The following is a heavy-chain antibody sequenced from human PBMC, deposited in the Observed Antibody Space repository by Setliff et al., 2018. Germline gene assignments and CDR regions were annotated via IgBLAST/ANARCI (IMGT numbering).Heavy chain of an antibody. Sequence: GASVKVSCKASGYPFTRYVIGWVRQAPGQGLEWMGWISTYNGNTNFAQRFQGRVTMTADTSTGTAYMELKSLRSDATAVYYCARGMAAAASNPFDYWGQGTLVTVSS. V-gene: IGHV1-18*01. D-gene: IGHD6-13*01. CDR1: GYPFTRYV. CDR2: ISTYNGNT. J-gene: IGHJ4*02. CDR3: ARGMAAAASNPFDY.